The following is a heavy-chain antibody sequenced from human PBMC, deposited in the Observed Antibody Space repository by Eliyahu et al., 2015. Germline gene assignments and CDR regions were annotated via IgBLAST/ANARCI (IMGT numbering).Heavy chain of an antibody. CDR2: MNPNSGNT. D-gene: IGHD2-2*01. Sequence: QVQLVQSGAEVKKPGASVKVSCXXSGYTFTXYDXXWVRQATGXGLEWMGXMNPNSGNTGYAQKFQGRVTMTRNTSISTAYMELSSLRSEDTAVYYCARGPVVPDYWGQGTLVTASS. V-gene: IGHV1-8*01. CDR3: ARGPVVPDY. J-gene: IGHJ4*02. CDR1: GYTFTXYD.